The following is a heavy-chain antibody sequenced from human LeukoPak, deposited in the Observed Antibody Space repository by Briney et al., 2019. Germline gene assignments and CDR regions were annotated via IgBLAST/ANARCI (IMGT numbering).Heavy chain of an antibody. D-gene: IGHD5-18*01. J-gene: IGHJ4*02. CDR2: IIPILGIA. CDR3: ARLRGYSSSIDY. CDR1: GGTFSSYA. V-gene: IGHV1-69*04. Sequence: ASVKVSCKASGGTFSSYAISWVRQAPGQGLEWMGRIIPILGIANYAQKFQGRVTITADKSTSTAYMELSSLRSEDTAVYYCARLRGYSSSIDYWGQGTLVTVSS.